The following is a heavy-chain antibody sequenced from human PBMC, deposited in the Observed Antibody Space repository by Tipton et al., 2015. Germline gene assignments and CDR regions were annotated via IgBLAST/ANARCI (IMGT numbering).Heavy chain of an antibody. CDR2: ISHSGNT. J-gene: IGHJ4*02. Sequence: TLSLTCTVSGGSFSDYYWSWIRQPPGKGLEWIGSISHSGNTNYNPSLKSRVSMSVDTSKNQISLRLSSVTAADTAVYFCARTDALGHFDYWGLGTLVTVSS. CDR1: GGSFSDYY. V-gene: IGHV4-59*01. D-gene: IGHD2-8*01. CDR3: ARTDALGHFDY.